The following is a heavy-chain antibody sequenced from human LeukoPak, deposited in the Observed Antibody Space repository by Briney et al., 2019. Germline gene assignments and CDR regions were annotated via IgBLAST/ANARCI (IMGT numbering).Heavy chain of an antibody. J-gene: IGHJ5*02. V-gene: IGHV3-23*01. Sequence: QPGGSLRLSCAAPGFTFSNYSMSWVRQAPGKGLEWVSAVSGSGSSTYYADSVKGRFTISRDNSKNTLYLQMNSLRAEDTAVYYCATGQGYCSSTSCYNWFDPWGQGTLVTVSS. D-gene: IGHD2-2*01. CDR2: VSGSGSST. CDR3: ATGQGYCSSTSCYNWFDP. CDR1: GFTFSNYS.